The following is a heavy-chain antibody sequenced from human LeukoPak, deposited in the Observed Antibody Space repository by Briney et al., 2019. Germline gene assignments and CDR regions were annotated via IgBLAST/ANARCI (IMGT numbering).Heavy chain of an antibody. J-gene: IGHJ4*02. Sequence: PSETLSLTCTVSGDSISSYYWSWIRQPPGQGLEWIGHIHLSGSTNYNPSLNSRVTMTVDTSKKQFSLRLSSVTAADTAVYYCARQRILDFWGQGTLVSVSS. CDR3: ARQRILDF. CDR1: GDSISSYY. D-gene: IGHD2-15*01. V-gene: IGHV4-59*08. CDR2: IHLSGST.